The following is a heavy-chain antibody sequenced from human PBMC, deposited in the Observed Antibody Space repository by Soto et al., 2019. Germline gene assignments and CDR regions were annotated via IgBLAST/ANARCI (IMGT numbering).Heavy chain of an antibody. J-gene: IGHJ4*02. D-gene: IGHD6-13*01. CDR2: IFYSGST. CDR3: ARGTGIAAAGPFDY. CDR1: GGSISSGGYY. Sequence: QVQLQESGPGLVKPSQTLSLTCTVSGGSISSGGYYWTWIGQHPGKGLEWIGYIFYSGSTYYNPSLKSRITISLDTSKNQFSLKLSSVTAADTAVYYCARGTGIAAAGPFDYWGQGTLVTVSS. V-gene: IGHV4-31*03.